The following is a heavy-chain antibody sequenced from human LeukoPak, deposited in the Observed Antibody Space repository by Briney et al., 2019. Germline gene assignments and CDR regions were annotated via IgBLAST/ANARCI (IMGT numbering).Heavy chain of an antibody. CDR1: GFTFSRYS. CDR2: ISRSSSTI. V-gene: IGHV3-48*04. Sequence: GSLRLSCAASGFTFSRYSMNWVRQAPGKGLEWVSYISRSSSTIHYADSVKGRFTISRDNAKSSLFLQMNSLRAEDTAVYYCAKPLYYYDSSGYYFPFDYWGQGTLVTVSS. CDR3: AKPLYYYDSSGYYFPFDY. D-gene: IGHD3-22*01. J-gene: IGHJ4*02.